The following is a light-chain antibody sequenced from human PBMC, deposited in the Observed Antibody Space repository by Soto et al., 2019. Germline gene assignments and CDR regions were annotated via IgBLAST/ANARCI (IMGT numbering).Light chain of an antibody. CDR1: QSISGW. J-gene: IGKJ2*01. CDR2: DAS. Sequence: DIQMTQSPSTLSASVGDRVTITCRAGQSISGWLAWYQQKPGKAPNLLIYDASSLESGVPSRFSGSGSGTEFTLTISSLQPDDFATYHCQQYNSYPRTFGQGTKLEIK. V-gene: IGKV1-5*01. CDR3: QQYNSYPRT.